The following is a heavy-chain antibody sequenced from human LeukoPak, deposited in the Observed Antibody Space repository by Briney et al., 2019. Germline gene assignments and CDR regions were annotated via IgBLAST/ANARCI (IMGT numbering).Heavy chain of an antibody. CDR2: ISGSGGST. CDR3: AKVPAMVRWPYYFDY. Sequence: SGGSLRLSCAASGFTFSSYAMSWVRQAPGKGLEWVSAISGSGGSTYYVDSVKGRFTISRDNSKNTLYLQMNSLRAEDTAVYYCAKVPAMVRWPYYFDYWGQGTLVTVSS. J-gene: IGHJ4*02. CDR1: GFTFSSYA. V-gene: IGHV3-23*01. D-gene: IGHD5-18*01.